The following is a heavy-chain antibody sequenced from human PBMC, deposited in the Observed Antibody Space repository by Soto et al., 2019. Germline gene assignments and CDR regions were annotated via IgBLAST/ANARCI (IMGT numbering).Heavy chain of an antibody. CDR2: IIPIFGTA. CDR3: ARDNCSGGSCYPHTD. D-gene: IGHD2-15*01. CDR1: GGTFSSYA. J-gene: IGHJ4*02. Sequence: SVKVSCKASGGTFSSYAISWVRQAPGQGLEWMGGIIPIFGTANYAQKFQGRVTITADESTSTAYMELSSLRSEGTAVYYCARDNCSGGSCYPHTDWGQGTLVTVSS. V-gene: IGHV1-69*13.